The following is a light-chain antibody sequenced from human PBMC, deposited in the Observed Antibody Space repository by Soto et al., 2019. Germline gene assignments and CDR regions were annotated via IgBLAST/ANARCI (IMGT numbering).Light chain of an antibody. CDR3: QQTDTTPIT. CDR1: QDISTY. J-gene: IGKJ5*01. V-gene: IGKV1-39*01. CDR2: AAS. Sequence: DIEMTQSQSSLSASAGDIVSRAWQASQDISTYLNWYQQKPGKAPKLLIYAASSLQSGVPSRFSGSGSGTDFTLTISSLQPEDFATYSCQQTDTTPITFGQGTLLAI.